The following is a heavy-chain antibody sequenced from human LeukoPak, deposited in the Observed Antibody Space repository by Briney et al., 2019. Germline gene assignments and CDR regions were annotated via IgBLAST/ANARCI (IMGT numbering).Heavy chain of an antibody. CDR1: GYTFTSYD. J-gene: IGHJ5*02. V-gene: IGHV1-8*03. CDR2: MNPNSGNT. D-gene: IGHD3-3*01. CDR3: ARVYYDFWSANPEWFDP. Sequence: ASVKVSCKASGYTFTSYDINWVRQATGQGLEWMGWMNPNSGNTGYAQKFQGRVTITRNTSISTAYMELSSLRSEDTAVYYCARVYYDFWSANPEWFDPWGQGTLVTVSS.